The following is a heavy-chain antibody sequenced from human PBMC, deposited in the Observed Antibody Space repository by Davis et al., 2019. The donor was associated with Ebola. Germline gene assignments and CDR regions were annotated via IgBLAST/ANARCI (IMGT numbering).Heavy chain of an antibody. CDR1: GYTFTGYY. Sequence: ASVKVSCKASGYTFTGYYMHWVRQAPGQGLEWMGWINPNSGGTNYAQKFQGWVTMTRDTSTSTVYMELSSLRSKDTAVYYCARVTYYYDSSGYYLFDYWGQGTLVTVSS. CDR2: INPNSGGT. J-gene: IGHJ4*02. V-gene: IGHV1-2*04. CDR3: ARVTYYYDSSGYYLFDY. D-gene: IGHD3-22*01.